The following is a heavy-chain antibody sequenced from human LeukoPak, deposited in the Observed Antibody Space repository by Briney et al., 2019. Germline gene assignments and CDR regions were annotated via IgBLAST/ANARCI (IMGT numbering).Heavy chain of an antibody. J-gene: IGHJ3*02. CDR3: ARELTGDRDDAFDI. CDR1: GGSISSYY. CDR2: IYYSGST. Sequence: SETLSLTCTVSGGSISSYYWSWIRQPPGKELEWIGYIYYSGSTNYNPSLKSRVTISVDTSKNQFSLKLSSVTAADTAVYYCARELTGDRDDAFDIWGQGTMVTVSS. V-gene: IGHV4-59*01. D-gene: IGHD7-27*01.